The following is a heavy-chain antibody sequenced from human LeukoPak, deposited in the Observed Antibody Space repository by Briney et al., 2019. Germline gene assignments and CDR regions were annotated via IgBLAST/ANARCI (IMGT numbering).Heavy chain of an antibody. CDR2: IWYDGSNK. D-gene: IGHD3-3*01. Sequence: GGSLRLSCAASGFTFSSYGMHWVRQAPGKGLEWVAVIWYDGSNKYYADSVKGRFTISRDNSKNTLYLQMNSLRAEDTAVYYCARDLTDFWSGRSVCFDYWGQGTLVTDSS. J-gene: IGHJ4*02. V-gene: IGHV3-33*01. CDR1: GFTFSSYG. CDR3: ARDLTDFWSGRSVCFDY.